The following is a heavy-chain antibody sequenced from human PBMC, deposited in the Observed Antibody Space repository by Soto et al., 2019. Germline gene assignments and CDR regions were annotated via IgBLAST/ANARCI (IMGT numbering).Heavy chain of an antibody. J-gene: IGHJ6*03. V-gene: IGHV4-34*01. CDR3: ARARCTRDIVVVPATSSYYYMDV. CDR1: GGYFSGYY. Sequence: SEIQSLTCAVRGGYFSGYYWSRIRQPPGKGLEWIGEINHSGSTNYNPSLKSRVAISVDTSKNQFSLKLSSVTAADTAVYYCARARCTRDIVVVPATSSYYYMDVWGKGTTVSVSS. D-gene: IGHD2-2*01. CDR2: INHSGST.